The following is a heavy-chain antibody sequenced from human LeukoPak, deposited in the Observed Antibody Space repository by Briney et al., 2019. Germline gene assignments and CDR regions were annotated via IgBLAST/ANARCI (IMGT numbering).Heavy chain of an antibody. V-gene: IGHV4-34*01. CDR1: GGSFSGYY. J-gene: IGHJ4*02. D-gene: IGHD6-6*01. CDR2: INHSGST. Sequence: SETLSLTCAVYGGSFSGYYWSWIRQPPGKGLEWIGEINHSGSTNYNPSLKSRVTISVDTSKNQFSLKLSSVTAADTAVYYCARGWDSSSSNFGYWGQGTLVTVSS. CDR3: ARGWDSSSSNFGY.